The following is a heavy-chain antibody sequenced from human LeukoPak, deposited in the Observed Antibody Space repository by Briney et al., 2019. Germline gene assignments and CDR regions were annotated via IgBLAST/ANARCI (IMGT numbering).Heavy chain of an antibody. CDR3: ARDPSSGWSKGAEYFQH. CDR2: ISSASGYI. V-gene: IGHV3-21*01. D-gene: IGHD6-19*01. Sequence: GGSLRLSCAASGFTFSTYTMNWVRQAPGKGLEWVSSISSASGYIYYADSVKGRFTISRDNANNSLYLQMNSLRAEDTAVYYCARDPSSGWSKGAEYFQHWGQGTLVTVSS. J-gene: IGHJ1*01. CDR1: GFTFSTYT.